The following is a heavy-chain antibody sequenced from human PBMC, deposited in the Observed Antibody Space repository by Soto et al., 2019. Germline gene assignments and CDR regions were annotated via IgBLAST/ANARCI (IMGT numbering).Heavy chain of an antibody. D-gene: IGHD6-19*01. CDR3: ARDAVAMDY. J-gene: IGHJ4*02. CDR1: EFTISSYA. CDR2: ISYDGSSK. Sequence: GGSLRLSCAASEFTISSYAIHWVRQAPGKGLEWVAVISYDGSSKYNSDSVKGPFTISRDKSKNTVYLQMHSLTVEDTAVYYCARDAVAMDYWGRGTLVTVSS. V-gene: IGHV3-30-3*01.